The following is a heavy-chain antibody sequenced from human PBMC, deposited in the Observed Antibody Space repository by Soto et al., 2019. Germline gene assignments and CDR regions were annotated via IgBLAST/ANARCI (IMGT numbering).Heavy chain of an antibody. J-gene: IGHJ5*02. Sequence: SEALSLTCTVSGGSISSSSYYWGWIRQPPGKGLEWIGSIYYSGSTYYNPSLKSRVTISVDTSKNQFSLKLSSVTAADTAVYYCARLVNFYYDYVCGFDPRGQGTLVTVSS. CDR3: ARLVNFYYDYVCGFDP. CDR2: IYYSGST. D-gene: IGHD3-16*01. V-gene: IGHV4-39*01. CDR1: GGSISSSSYY.